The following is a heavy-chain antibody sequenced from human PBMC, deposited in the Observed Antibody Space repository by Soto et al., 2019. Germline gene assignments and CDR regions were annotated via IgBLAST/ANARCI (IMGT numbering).Heavy chain of an antibody. J-gene: IGHJ4*02. Sequence: PGGSLRLSCAASGFTFSKSGMNWVRQAPGKGLEWVSYISGNSNTIYYADSVKGRFTISRDNAKNSLYLQMNSLKAEDTAVYYCARDPSMTGTIDYWGQGTLVTVSS. CDR1: GFTFSKSG. CDR3: ARDPSMTGTIDY. CDR2: ISGNSNTI. D-gene: IGHD1-1*01. V-gene: IGHV3-48*01.